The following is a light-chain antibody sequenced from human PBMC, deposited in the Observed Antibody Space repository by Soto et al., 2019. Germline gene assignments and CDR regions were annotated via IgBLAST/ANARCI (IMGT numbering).Light chain of an antibody. CDR1: QGIRND. CDR2: AAS. Sequence: AIQMTQSRPSLYASVGDRVTITCRASQGIRNDLGWYQQKPGKAPKLLIYAASSLQSGVPSRFSGSGSGTDFTLTISSLQPEDFATYYCLQDYNYPATFGGGTKVEIK. V-gene: IGKV1-6*01. J-gene: IGKJ4*01. CDR3: LQDYNYPAT.